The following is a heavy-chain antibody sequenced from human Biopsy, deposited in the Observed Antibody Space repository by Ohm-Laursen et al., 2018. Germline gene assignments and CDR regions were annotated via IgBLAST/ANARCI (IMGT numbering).Heavy chain of an antibody. Sequence: GQTLSLTCAASGFSVADYAMHWVRQVSGKGLEWVSFIGWDGANTYYGGSVRGRFTISRDNDKNALYLQMNSLRLEDSGFYYCAKGSEQLQDAGGVDAWGQGTLVTVSS. J-gene: IGHJ5*02. D-gene: IGHD1/OR15-1a*01. CDR1: GFSVADYA. CDR3: AKGSEQLQDAGGVDA. CDR2: IGWDGANT. V-gene: IGHV3-43D*04.